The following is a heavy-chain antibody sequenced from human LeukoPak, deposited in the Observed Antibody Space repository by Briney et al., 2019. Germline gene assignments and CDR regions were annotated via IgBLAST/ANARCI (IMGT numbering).Heavy chain of an antibody. J-gene: IGHJ4*02. Sequence: ASVKVSCKASGYTFASYAMNWVRQAPGQGLEWMGWINTNTRNPTYAQGFTGRFVFSLDTSVSTAYLQISSLRAEDTAVYYCARDLPGIAVAGTLGYDYWGQGTLVTVSS. V-gene: IGHV7-4-1*02. CDR1: GYTFASYA. D-gene: IGHD6-19*01. CDR3: ARDLPGIAVAGTLGYDY. CDR2: INTNTRNP.